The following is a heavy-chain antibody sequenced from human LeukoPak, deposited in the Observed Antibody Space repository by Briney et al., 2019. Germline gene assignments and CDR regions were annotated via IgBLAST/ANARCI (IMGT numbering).Heavy chain of an antibody. J-gene: IGHJ4*02. CDR2: INPNSGGT. CDR1: GYTFTGYY. Sequence: ASVKVSCKASGYTFTGYYMHWVRQAPGQGLEWMGWINPNSGGTNYAQKFQGRVTMTRDTSISTAYMELSSLRSEDTAVYYCARGQYLSSSWYGNADYWGQGTLVTVSS. CDR3: ARGQYLSSSWYGNADY. D-gene: IGHD6-13*01. V-gene: IGHV1-2*02.